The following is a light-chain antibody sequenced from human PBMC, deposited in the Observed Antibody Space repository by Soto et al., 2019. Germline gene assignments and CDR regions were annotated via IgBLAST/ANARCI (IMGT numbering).Light chain of an antibody. CDR2: DTS. CDR1: QGIGDT. Sequence: EVVMRQSPATLSVSPGEGATLSCRASQGIGDTLAWYQHKPGQTPRLLIYDTSTRATGVPTRFSGSRSGAEFTLTISSVEPEDFGVYYCQQRSDWPPITFGQGIRLEIK. V-gene: IGKV3-15*01. J-gene: IGKJ5*01. CDR3: QQRSDWPPIT.